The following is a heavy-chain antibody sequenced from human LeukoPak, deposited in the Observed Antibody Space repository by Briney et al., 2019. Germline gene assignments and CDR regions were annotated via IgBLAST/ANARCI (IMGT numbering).Heavy chain of an antibody. CDR1: GGSIRSYY. D-gene: IGHD6-19*01. V-gene: IGHV4-59*01. J-gene: IGHJ4*02. CDR2: IYYSGST. Sequence: SETLSLTCTVSGGSIRSYYWSWIRQPPGKGLEWIAYIYYSGSTNYNPSLKSRVTISVDTSKNQFSLKLSSVTAADTAVYYCASTSSGWYVPLDYWGQGTLVTVSS. CDR3: ASTSSGWYVPLDY.